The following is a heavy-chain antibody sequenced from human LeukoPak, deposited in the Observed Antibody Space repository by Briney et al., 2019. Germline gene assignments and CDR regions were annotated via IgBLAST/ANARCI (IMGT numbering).Heavy chain of an antibody. Sequence: GGSLRLSCAASGFTFSSYWMNWARRAPGKGLEWVSAISDSGGSTYYADSVKGRFTIFRDNSKNTLYLQMNSLRAEDTAVYYCAKTSGGNYWGQGTLVTVSS. D-gene: IGHD4-23*01. CDR1: GFTFSSYW. V-gene: IGHV3-23*01. J-gene: IGHJ4*02. CDR2: ISDSGGST. CDR3: AKTSGGNY.